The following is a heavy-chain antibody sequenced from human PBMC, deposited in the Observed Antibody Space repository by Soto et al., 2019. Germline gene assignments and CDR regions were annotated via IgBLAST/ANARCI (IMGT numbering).Heavy chain of an antibody. CDR1: GYGFTTYG. Sequence: QIHLVQSGAEVKKPGASVKVSCKGSGYGFTTYGITWVRQAPGQGLEWMAWISAHNGNTNYAQKLQGRVTVTRDTSTSTAYMEVRSLRSDDPAVYYRARGRYGDYWGQGALVTVSS. J-gene: IGHJ4*02. CDR3: ARGRYGDY. CDR2: ISAHNGNT. D-gene: IGHD1-1*01. V-gene: IGHV1-18*01.